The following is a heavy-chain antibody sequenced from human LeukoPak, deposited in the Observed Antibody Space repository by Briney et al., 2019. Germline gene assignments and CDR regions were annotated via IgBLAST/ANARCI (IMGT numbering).Heavy chain of an antibody. CDR2: IWYDGSNK. D-gene: IGHD3-22*01. CDR1: GFTFSSYG. J-gene: IGHJ1*01. Sequence: GGSLRLSCAASGFTFSSYGMHWVRQAPGKGLEWMAVIWYDGSNKYYADSVKGRFTTPRDNSKNTLYLQMNSLRAEDTAVYYCARGYYYDSSGYGYFQHWGQGTLVTVSS. CDR3: ARGYYYDSSGYGYFQH. V-gene: IGHV3-33*01.